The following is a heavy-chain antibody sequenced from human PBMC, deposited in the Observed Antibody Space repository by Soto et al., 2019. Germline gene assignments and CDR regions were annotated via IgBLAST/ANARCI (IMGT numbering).Heavy chain of an antibody. D-gene: IGHD6-6*01. V-gene: IGHV3-23*01. CDR3: AKDLGSSSPNWFDP. CDR2: ITDSGGRT. CDR1: GFTFASHA. J-gene: IGHJ5*02. Sequence: AGGSLRLSCAASGFTFASHAMNWVHQAPGKGLQWVSTITDSGGRTYYADSVKGRFTISRDNSKNTLSLQMNNLRAEDTAIYYCAKDLGSSSPNWFDPWGPGTLVTVSS.